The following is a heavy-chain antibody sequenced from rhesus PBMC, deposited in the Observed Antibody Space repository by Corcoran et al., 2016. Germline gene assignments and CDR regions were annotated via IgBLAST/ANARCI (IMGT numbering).Heavy chain of an antibody. CDR2: IYGSGSST. D-gene: IGHD2-21*01. V-gene: IGHV4-169*01. J-gene: IGHJ4*01. CDR1: GGSISSSY. CDR3: ARGGGYCTGSGCYPFDY. Sequence: QLQLQESGPGLVKPSETLSVTCAVSGGSISSSYWSWIRQAPGKGLEWIGYIYGSGSSTNYNPSLKSRVTLSVEPAKNQLSLKLSSVTAADTAVYYCARGGGYCTGSGCYPFDYWGQGVLVTVSS.